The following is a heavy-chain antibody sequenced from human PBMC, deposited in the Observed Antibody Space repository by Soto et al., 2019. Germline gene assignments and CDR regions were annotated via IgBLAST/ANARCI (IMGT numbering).Heavy chain of an antibody. CDR2: IGTSGSST. J-gene: IGHJ6*03. Sequence: PGGSLRLSCAASGVSFSDYYMGGIRQAPGKGLEWVSLIGTSGSSTDYADSVKGRFTVSRDNAKNSLSLQMNSLRAEDTAVYYCANLAKNYYHYMDVWGKGTTVTVSS. V-gene: IGHV3-11*01. CDR3: ANLAKNYYHYMDV. CDR1: GVSFSDYY. D-gene: IGHD1-26*01.